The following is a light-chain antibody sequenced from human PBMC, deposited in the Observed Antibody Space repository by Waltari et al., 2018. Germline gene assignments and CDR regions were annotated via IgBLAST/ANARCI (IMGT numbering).Light chain of an antibody. V-gene: IGLV2-14*03. CDR3: SSQTLDGLVL. CDR1: GSAAGASES. J-gene: IGLJ2*01. Sequence: QSALTQPASVSGSPGQSITISCSGLGSAAGASESVSWHQHHPDQAPQVIIYDVTHRPSGVSDRFSASQSANTASLTISRLQPEDEADYYCSSQTLDGLVLFGGGTRLTVL. CDR2: DVT.